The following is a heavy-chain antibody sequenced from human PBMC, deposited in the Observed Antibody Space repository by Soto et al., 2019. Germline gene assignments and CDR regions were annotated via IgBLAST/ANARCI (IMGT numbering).Heavy chain of an antibody. CDR2: ISANGGST. D-gene: IGHD3-16*01. J-gene: IGHJ5*02. V-gene: IGHV3-23*01. CDR1: GFTFSSYP. CDR3: ARDHNVLGSYAPWFDP. Sequence: GGSLRLSCAASGFTFSSYPMNWVRQAPGKGLDWVSSISANGGSTYYADSVKGRFTMSRDNSKNTLYLQVNSLRVEDTAVYYCARDHNVLGSYAPWFDPWGQGTLVTVSS.